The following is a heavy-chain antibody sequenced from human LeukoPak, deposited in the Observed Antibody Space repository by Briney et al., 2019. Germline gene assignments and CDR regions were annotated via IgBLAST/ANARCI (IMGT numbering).Heavy chain of an antibody. CDR1: GFTFSSYG. V-gene: IGHV3-30*18. D-gene: IGHD3-3*01. Sequence: GGSLRLSCAASGFTFSSYGMHWVRQAPGKGLEWVAVISYDGSNKYYADSVKGRFTISRDNSKNTLYLQMNSPRAEDTAVYYCAKDTTIFGVVMKSLFDYWGQGTLVTVSS. CDR2: ISYDGSNK. CDR3: AKDTTIFGVVMKSLFDY. J-gene: IGHJ4*02.